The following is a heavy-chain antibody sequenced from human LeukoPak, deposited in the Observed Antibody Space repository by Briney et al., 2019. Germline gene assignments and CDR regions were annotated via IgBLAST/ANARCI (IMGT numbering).Heavy chain of an antibody. J-gene: IGHJ6*03. Sequence: ASVKVSCKASGYTFTSYDINWVRQAPGQGLEWMGWMNPNSGNTGYAQKFQGRVTMTRNTSISTAYMELSSLRSEDTAVYYCARSGSSTNDYYYYYMDVWGKGTTVTVSS. V-gene: IGHV1-8*01. CDR2: MNPNSGNT. CDR3: ARSGSSTNDYYYYYMDV. CDR1: GYTFTSYD. D-gene: IGHD2-2*01.